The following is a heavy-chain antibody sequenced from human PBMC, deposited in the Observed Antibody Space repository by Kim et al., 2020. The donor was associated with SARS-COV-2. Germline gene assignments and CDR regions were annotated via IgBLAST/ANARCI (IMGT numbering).Heavy chain of an antibody. D-gene: IGHD3-22*01. J-gene: IGHJ4*02. V-gene: IGHV3-21*01. CDR2: ISSSSSYI. CDR3: ARELTDSSGYSGDWGY. Sequence: GGSLRLSCAASGFTFSSYSMNWVRQAPGKGLEWVSSISSSSSYIYYADSVKGRFTISRDNAKNSLYLQMNSLRAEDTAVYYCARELTDSSGYSGDWGYWGQGTLVTVSS. CDR1: GFTFSSYS.